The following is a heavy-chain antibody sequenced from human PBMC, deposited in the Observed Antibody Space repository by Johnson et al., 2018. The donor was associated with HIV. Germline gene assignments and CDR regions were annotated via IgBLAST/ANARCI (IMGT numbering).Heavy chain of an antibody. D-gene: IGHD3-22*01. CDR2: ISYDGSNK. V-gene: IGHV3-30-3*01. J-gene: IGHJ3*02. Sequence: QMQLVESGGGVVQPGRSLRLSCAASGFTFSSYAMHWVRQAPGKGLEWVAVISYDGSNKYYADSVRGRFTISRDNSKNTLYLQMNSLRAEDTAVYYCAKDVGNYWPDAFDIWGQGTMVTVSS. CDR1: GFTFSSYA. CDR3: AKDVGNYWPDAFDI.